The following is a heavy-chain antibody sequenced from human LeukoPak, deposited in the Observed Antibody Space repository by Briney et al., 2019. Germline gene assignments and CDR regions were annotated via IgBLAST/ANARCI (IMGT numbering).Heavy chain of an antibody. D-gene: IGHD3-16*01. J-gene: IGHJ4*02. CDR2: IYYSGST. Sequence: SETLSLTCTVSGGSISSSGCYWGWIRQPPGKGLEWIGSIYYSGSTYPNSSLKSRLTLSVDACKNHFSLNLSSVTAADTAVYYCARIRRIMITFGGVNFFHYWGQGTLVTVSS. CDR1: GGSISSSGCY. CDR3: ARIRRIMITFGGVNFFHY. V-gene: IGHV4-39*02.